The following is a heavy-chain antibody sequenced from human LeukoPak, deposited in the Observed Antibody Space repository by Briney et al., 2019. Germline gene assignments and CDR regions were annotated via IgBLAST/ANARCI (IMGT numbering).Heavy chain of an antibody. CDR1: GGTFSSYA. Sequence: ASVKVSCKASGGTFSSYAISWVRQAPGQGLEWMGRIIPILGIANYAQKFQGRVTITADESTSTAYMEPSSLRSEDTAVYYCARRREWQPTDELYTDVWGKGTTVTVSS. V-gene: IGHV1-69*04. J-gene: IGHJ6*03. CDR3: ARRREWQPTDELYTDV. D-gene: IGHD3-3*01. CDR2: IIPILGIA.